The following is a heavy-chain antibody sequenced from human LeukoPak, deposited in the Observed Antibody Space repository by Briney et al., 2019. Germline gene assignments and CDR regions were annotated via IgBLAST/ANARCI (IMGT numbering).Heavy chain of an antibody. CDR2: ISGYNGNT. CDR1: GYTFTSYG. V-gene: IGHV1-18*01. Sequence: ASVKVSCKASGYTFTSYGISWVRQAPGQGLEWMGWISGYNGNTNYAQKFQGRVTMTRDTSTSTAYMELRSLRSDDTAVYYCARDARRHIVVVTAPGYWGQGTLVTVSS. D-gene: IGHD2-21*02. J-gene: IGHJ4*02. CDR3: ARDARRHIVVVTAPGY.